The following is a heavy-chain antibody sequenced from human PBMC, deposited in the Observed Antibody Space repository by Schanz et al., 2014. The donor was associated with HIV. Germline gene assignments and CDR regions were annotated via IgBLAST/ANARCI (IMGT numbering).Heavy chain of an antibody. CDR2: ITRGGNT. CDR1: GGSISSGGYY. D-gene: IGHD1-26*01. CDR3: ASLMVGSTYGLFDS. V-gene: IGHV4-31*03. Sequence: QVQLQESGPGLVKPSQTLSLTCTVSGGSISSGGYYWSWIRQPPGRGLEWIGEITRGGNTNYNSSLKSRATIPVDTSKNQFSLKLKSVTATDTAMYYCASLMVGSTYGLFDSWGQGTLVTVSS. J-gene: IGHJ4*02.